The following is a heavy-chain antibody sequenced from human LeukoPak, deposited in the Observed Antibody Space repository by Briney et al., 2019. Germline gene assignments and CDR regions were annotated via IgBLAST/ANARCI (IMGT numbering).Heavy chain of an antibody. Sequence: PGGSLRLSCAASGFTLSSYAMHWVRQAPGKGLEWVSVMSYDGSNKYYADSVKGRFTISRDNSKNTLFLQMNSLRAGDTAVYFCARVGRGYSFKVSYFDYSGEGTLVAVSS. V-gene: IGHV3-30*04. CDR3: ARVGRGYSFKVSYFDY. CDR2: MSYDGSNK. J-gene: IGHJ4*02. CDR1: GFTLSSYA. D-gene: IGHD5-18*01.